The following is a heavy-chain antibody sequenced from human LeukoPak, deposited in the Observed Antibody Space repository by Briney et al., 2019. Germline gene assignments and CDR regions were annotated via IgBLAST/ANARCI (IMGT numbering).Heavy chain of an antibody. CDR2: INQSGST. J-gene: IGHJ4*02. V-gene: IGHV4-34*01. CDR1: GGSFGGYY. Sequence: PSETLSLTFAVYGGSFGGYYWSWIRQPPGRGLELIGEINQSGSTNYNPSLQSRDTLSVDTSKNQFSLTVSSVTAADTDVYYCASGTPSGYDSTYFYWGRGTLVTVSS. CDR3: ASGTPSGYDSTYFY. D-gene: IGHD5-12*01.